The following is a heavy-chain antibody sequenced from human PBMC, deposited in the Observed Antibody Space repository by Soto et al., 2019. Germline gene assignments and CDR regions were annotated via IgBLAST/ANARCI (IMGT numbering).Heavy chain of an antibody. CDR3: ARGRMKYYSSSPGVRPVGWFDP. CDR2: IIPIFGTA. D-gene: IGHD6-6*01. CDR1: GGTFSSYA. V-gene: IGHV1-69*13. J-gene: IGHJ5*02. Sequence: ASVKVSCKASGGTFSSYAISWVRQAPGQGLEWMGGIIPIFGTANYAQKFQGRVTITADESTSTAYMELSSLRSEDTAVYYCARGRMKYYSSSPGVRPVGWFDPWGQGTLVTVSS.